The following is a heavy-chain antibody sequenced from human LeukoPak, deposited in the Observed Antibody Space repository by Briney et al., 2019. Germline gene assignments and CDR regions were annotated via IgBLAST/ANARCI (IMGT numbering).Heavy chain of an antibody. CDR2: INPNSGGT. CDR1: GYTFTGYY. Sequence: ASVKVSCKASGYTFTGYYMHWVRQAPGQGLEWMGWINPNSGGTNYAQKFQGRVTMTRDTSISTAYMELSRLSSDDTAVYYCARAAFVMATMVDAFDIWGQGTMVTVSS. V-gene: IGHV1-2*02. CDR3: ARAAFVMATMVDAFDI. J-gene: IGHJ3*02. D-gene: IGHD5-24*01.